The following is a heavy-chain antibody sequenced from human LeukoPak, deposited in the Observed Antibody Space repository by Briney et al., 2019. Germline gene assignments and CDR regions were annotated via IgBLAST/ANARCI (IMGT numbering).Heavy chain of an antibody. D-gene: IGHD2-15*01. J-gene: IGHJ4*02. V-gene: IGHV4-39*01. CDR3: ASGSQSGY. CDR1: GGSINRSNYY. CDR2: IYDSGTT. Sequence: PSETLSLTCTVSGGSINRSNYYWGWFRQPPGKGLEYIAHIYDSGTTHYNPSLKSRVTISVAASKDQFSLMLISVTAADTAVYYCASGSQSGYWGQGTLVTVSS.